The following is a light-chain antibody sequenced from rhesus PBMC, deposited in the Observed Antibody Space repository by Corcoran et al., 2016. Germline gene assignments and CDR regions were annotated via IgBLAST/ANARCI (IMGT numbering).Light chain of an antibody. Sequence: QAALTQPRSVSGSPGQSVTISCTGTSSDIGGYNYVSWYLQPPGTAPKLMIYEVSKRPSGVSDRFSGSKSGNTASLTISGLQAEDEADYYCCSYADTYTYIFGAGTRLTVL. CDR1: SSDIGGYNY. CDR2: EVS. V-gene: IGLV2-32*01. CDR3: CSYADTYTYI. J-gene: IGLJ1*01.